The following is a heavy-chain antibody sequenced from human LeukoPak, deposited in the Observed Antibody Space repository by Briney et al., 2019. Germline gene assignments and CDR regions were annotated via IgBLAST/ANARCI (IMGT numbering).Heavy chain of an antibody. CDR3: ARDKSTYRWFDP. V-gene: IGHV1-2*02. Sequence: ASVKVSCKASGYTFTGYYMPWVRQAPGQGLEWMGWINPNSGGTNYAQKFQGRVTMTRDTSISTAYMELSRLRSDDTAVYYCARDKSTYRWFDPWGQGTLVTVSS. CDR2: INPNSGGT. CDR1: GYTFTGYY. J-gene: IGHJ5*02. D-gene: IGHD2-2*01.